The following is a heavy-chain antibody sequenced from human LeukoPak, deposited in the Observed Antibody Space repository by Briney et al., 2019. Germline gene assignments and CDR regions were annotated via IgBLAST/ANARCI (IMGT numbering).Heavy chain of an antibody. D-gene: IGHD2-2*01. Sequence: PGGSLRLSCAASGFTFSSYGMHWVRQAPGKGLEWVAFIRYDGSNKYYADSVKGRFTISRDNPKNTLYLQMNSLRAEDTAVYYCAKDLGLGYCSSTSCSPTFDYWGQGTLVTVSS. V-gene: IGHV3-30*02. CDR2: IRYDGSNK. CDR3: AKDLGLGYCSSTSCSPTFDY. CDR1: GFTFSSYG. J-gene: IGHJ4*02.